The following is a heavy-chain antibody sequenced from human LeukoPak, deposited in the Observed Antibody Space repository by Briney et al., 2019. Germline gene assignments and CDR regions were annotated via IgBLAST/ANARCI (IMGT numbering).Heavy chain of an antibody. J-gene: IGHJ4*02. CDR1: GGSIISDAYY. Sequence: PSETLSLTCTVSGGSIISDAYYWVWIRQPPGKGLEWIATIFYNGDSYYSPSLRGRVSISVDTSKNQFSLKLTSVTAADTAVSYCARLGPRGAVHFDSWGQGALVTVSS. CDR3: ARLGPRGAVHFDS. CDR2: IFYNGDS. V-gene: IGHV4-39*01. D-gene: IGHD3/OR15-3a*01.